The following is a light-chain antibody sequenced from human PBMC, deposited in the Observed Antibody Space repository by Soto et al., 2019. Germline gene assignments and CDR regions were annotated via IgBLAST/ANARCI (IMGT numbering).Light chain of an antibody. CDR2: EGS. V-gene: IGLV2-23*01. J-gene: IGLJ3*02. CDR1: SSDVENYNL. CDR3: CSYAGSRTWV. Sequence: QSALTQPASVSGSPGQSITISCTGNSSDVENYNLVSWYQQHSGKAPKLMIYEGSKRPSGVSNRFSGSKSGNTASLTISGLQAEDEADYYCCSYAGSRTWVFGGGTKVTVL.